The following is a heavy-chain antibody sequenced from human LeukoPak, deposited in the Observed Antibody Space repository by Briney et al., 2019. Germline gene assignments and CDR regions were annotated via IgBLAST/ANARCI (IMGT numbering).Heavy chain of an antibody. V-gene: IGHV3-15*01. D-gene: IGHD5-18*01. CDR3: TTTSYGAKFDD. CDR2: IKSKTDGWTI. CDR1: GFTFSDAW. Sequence: PGGSLRLSCAASGFTFSDAWMSWVRQAPGKGLEWVGRIKSKTDGWTIGYAAPVKGRFTMSRDDSKKMLYLQMNSLKTEDTAVYYCTTTSYGAKFDDWGQGTLVTVSS. J-gene: IGHJ4*02.